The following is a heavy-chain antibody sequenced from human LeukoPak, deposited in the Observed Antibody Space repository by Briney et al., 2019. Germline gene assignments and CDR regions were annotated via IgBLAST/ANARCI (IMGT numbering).Heavy chain of an antibody. J-gene: IGHJ5*02. Sequence: GESLKISCKASEYSFSNYWIGWVRQMPRKGLEWMGFIYPGDSTTRYSSSFQGQVTISADRSISTAYLQWSSLKASDTAMYYCARRYYHSTEFDPWGQGTLVTVSS. CDR3: ARRYYHSTEFDP. D-gene: IGHD2/OR15-2a*01. CDR2: IYPGDSTT. V-gene: IGHV5-51*03. CDR1: EYSFSNYW.